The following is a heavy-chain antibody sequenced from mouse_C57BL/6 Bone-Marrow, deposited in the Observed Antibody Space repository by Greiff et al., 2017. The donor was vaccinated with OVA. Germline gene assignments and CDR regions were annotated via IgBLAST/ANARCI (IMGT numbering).Heavy chain of an antibody. CDR3: VRHDVYWYFDF. CDR2: IRSKSNNYAT. CDR1: GFSFNTYA. Sequence: EVKLEESGGGLVQPKGSLKLSCAASGFSFNTYAMNWVRQAPGKGLEWVARIRSKSNNYATYYADSVKDRFTISRDDSESMLYLQMNNLKTENTSMYYFVRHDVYWYFDFWGTGTTVTVSS. V-gene: IGHV10-1*01. D-gene: IGHD2-3*01. J-gene: IGHJ1*03.